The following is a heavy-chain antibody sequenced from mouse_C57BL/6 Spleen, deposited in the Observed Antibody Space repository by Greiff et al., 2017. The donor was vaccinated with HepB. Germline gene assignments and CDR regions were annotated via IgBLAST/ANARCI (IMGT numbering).Heavy chain of an antibody. CDR1: GYTFTSYW. Sequence: VQLQQSGAELVKPGASVKLSCKASGYTFTSYWMQWVKQRPGQGLEWIGEIDPSDSYTNYNQKFKGKATLTVDTSSSTAYMQLSSLTSEDSAVYYCARRVRDYFDYWGQGTTLTVSS. CDR3: ARRVRDYFDY. D-gene: IGHD2-13*01. V-gene: IGHV1-50*01. CDR2: IDPSDSYT. J-gene: IGHJ2*01.